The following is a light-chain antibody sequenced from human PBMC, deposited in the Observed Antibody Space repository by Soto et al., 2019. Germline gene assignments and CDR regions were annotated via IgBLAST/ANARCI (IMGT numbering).Light chain of an antibody. CDR2: LGS. CDR1: QSLLHSNGYNY. J-gene: IGKJ2*01. CDR3: MQALQTPYT. Sequence: DIVMTQSPLSLPVTPGEPASISCRSSQSLLHSNGYNYLDWYLQKPGQSPQLLIYLGSNRASGVPERFSGSGSGTAFTLKISRVEAEDVGVYYCMQALQTPYTFGQGTKLEIK. V-gene: IGKV2-28*01.